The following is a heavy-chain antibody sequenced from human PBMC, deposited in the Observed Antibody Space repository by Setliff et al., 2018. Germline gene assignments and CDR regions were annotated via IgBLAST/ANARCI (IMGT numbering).Heavy chain of an antibody. CDR2: ISGSGTYT. D-gene: IGHD1-1*01. CDR1: GFTFSNFG. Sequence: PGGSLRLSCAASGFTFSNFGMNWVRQAPGKGLEWVSSISGSGTYTYTADPVKGRFTISRDNAKNSLYLQMNSLRAEDTAVYFCARHNTNLQPNDYWGQGTLVTVSS. V-gene: IGHV3-21*01. J-gene: IGHJ4*02. CDR3: ARHNTNLQPNDY.